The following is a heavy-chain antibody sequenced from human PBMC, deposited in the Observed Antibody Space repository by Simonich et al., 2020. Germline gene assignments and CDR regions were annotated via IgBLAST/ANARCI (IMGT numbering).Heavy chain of an antibody. Sequence: QVQLVQSGAEVKKPGASVKVSCKASGYTFTGYYMHWVRQAPGQGLGLMGWINPNSGGKNYAQKFQGRVTMTEDTSISTAYMELSRLRSDDTAVYYCARVRFEAFDIWGQGTMVTVSS. CDR2: INPNSGGK. CDR3: ARVRFEAFDI. J-gene: IGHJ3*02. V-gene: IGHV1-2*02. CDR1: GYTFTGYY.